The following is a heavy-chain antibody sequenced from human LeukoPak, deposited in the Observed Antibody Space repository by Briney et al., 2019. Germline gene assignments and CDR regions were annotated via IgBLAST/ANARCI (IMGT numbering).Heavy chain of an antibody. CDR3: ARGGMITFGGVIADFDY. CDR2: ISAYNGNT. Sequence: ASVKVSCKASGYTFTSYGISWVRQAPGQGLEWMGWISAYNGNTNYAQKLQGRVTMTTDTSTSTAYMELRSLRSDDTAVYYCARGGMITFGGVIADFDYWGQGTQVTVSS. V-gene: IGHV1-18*04. D-gene: IGHD3-16*02. CDR1: GYTFTSYG. J-gene: IGHJ4*02.